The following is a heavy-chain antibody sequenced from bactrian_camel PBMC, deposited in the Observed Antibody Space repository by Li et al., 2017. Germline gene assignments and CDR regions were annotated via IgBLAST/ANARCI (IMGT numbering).Heavy chain of an antibody. CDR3: AHPSDYCSDSWCSADFAY. J-gene: IGHJ6*01. D-gene: IGHD3*01. CDR1: GHMYGRNC. CDR2: FTNDAAGA. V-gene: IGHV3S54*01. Sequence: HVQLVESGGGSVQAGGSLRLSCALAGHMYGRNCVGWFRQASGKEREKVAAFTNDAAGADYADSVEGRFTISRDNAKNTLYLQLNSLKAEDTAMYYCAHPSDYCSDSWCSADFAYWGQGTQVTVS.